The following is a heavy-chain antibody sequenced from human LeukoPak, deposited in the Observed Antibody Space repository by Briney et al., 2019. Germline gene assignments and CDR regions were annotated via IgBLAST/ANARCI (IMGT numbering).Heavy chain of an antibody. CDR3: AKLPNVDFWSGPIVDY. V-gene: IGHV3-23*01. CDR2: ISGSGGST. J-gene: IGHJ4*02. CDR1: GFTFSSCT. D-gene: IGHD3-3*01. Sequence: GGSLRLSCAASGFTFSSCTMNWVRQAPGKGLEWVSAISGSGGSTYYADSVKGRFTISRDNSKNTLYLQMNSLRAEDTAVYYCAKLPNVDFWSGPIVDYWGQGTLVTVSS.